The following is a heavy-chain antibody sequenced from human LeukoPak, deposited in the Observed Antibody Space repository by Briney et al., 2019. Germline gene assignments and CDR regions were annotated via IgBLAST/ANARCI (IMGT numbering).Heavy chain of an antibody. D-gene: IGHD1-26*01. CDR2: INAYNGNT. CDR1: SYPFTNYA. V-gene: IGHV1-18*01. J-gene: IGHJ4*02. Sequence: GASVKVSCKTSSYPFTNYAFTWVRQAPGQGLEWMGWINAYNGNTNYAQKRQGRVTMTTDTSTSTAYMDLGSLRSEDTAVYYCARDRSGSYGAYDYWGQGTLVTVSS. CDR3: ARDRSGSYGAYDY.